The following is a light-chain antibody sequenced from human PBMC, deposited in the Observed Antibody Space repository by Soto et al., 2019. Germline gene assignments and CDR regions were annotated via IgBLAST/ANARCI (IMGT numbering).Light chain of an antibody. CDR3: QQYYRSPPTYP. CDR2: WAS. J-gene: IGKJ2*01. CDR1: QSVFYSSNNKNY. Sequence: DIVMTQSPDSLAVSLGERATINCKSSQSVFYSSNNKNYLAWYQLKPGQPPKLLIYWASTREYGVPDRFSGSGSETDFTLPISSLQAEDVAVYYCQQYYRSPPTYPFSQGTKLGIK. V-gene: IGKV4-1*01.